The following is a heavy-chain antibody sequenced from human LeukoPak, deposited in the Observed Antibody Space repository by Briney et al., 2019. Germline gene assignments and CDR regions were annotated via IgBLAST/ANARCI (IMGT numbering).Heavy chain of an antibody. V-gene: IGHV1-2*02. CDR2: INPNSGGT. CDR3: ARDIAARLPNYYYYYMDV. Sequence: GASVKVSCKASGYTFTGYYMHWVRQAPGQGLEWMGWINPNSGGTNYAQKFQGRVTMTRDTSISTAYMELSSLRSDDTAVYYCARDIAARLPNYYYYYMDVWGKGTTVTVSS. D-gene: IGHD6-6*01. J-gene: IGHJ6*03. CDR1: GYTFTGYY.